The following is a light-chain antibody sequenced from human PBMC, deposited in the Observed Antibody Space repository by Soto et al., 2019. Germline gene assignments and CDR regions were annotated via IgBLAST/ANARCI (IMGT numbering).Light chain of an antibody. CDR1: QSVHNY. CDR2: DAS. Sequence: EIVLTHSPATLSLSPCERATLSFRASQSVHNYLAWYQQKPGQAPRLLIYDASNRATGIPARFSGSGSGTDFTLTISSLEPEDFAVYYCQQRSNWPVTFGQGTKVDI. CDR3: QQRSNWPVT. J-gene: IGKJ1*01. V-gene: IGKV3-11*01.